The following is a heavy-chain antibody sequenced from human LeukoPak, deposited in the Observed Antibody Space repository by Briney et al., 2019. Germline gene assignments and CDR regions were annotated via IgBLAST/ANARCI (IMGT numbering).Heavy chain of an antibody. CDR3: ASLYGSGSPSYYYYYYMDV. Sequence: SETLSLTCTVSGGSIGTYYWSWIRQPPGRGLEWIGYVHYSGSTRYSPSLKGRVTISVDTSKNQFSLKLNYVTAADTAVYYCASLYGSGSPSYYYYYYMDVWGKGTTVTVSS. CDR1: GGSIGTYY. J-gene: IGHJ6*03. CDR2: VHYSGST. V-gene: IGHV4-59*01. D-gene: IGHD3-10*01.